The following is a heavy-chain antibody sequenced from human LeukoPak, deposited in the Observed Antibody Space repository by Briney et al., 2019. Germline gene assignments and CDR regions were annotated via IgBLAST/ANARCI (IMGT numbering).Heavy chain of an antibody. Sequence: PSETLSLTCTVSGGSISSGGYYWSWIRQPPGKGLEWIGYIYHSGSTYYNPSLKSRVTISVDRSKNQFSLKLSSVTAADTAVYYCARDRPLWGYAFDIWGQGTMVTVSS. CDR2: IYHSGST. D-gene: IGHD3-16*01. CDR3: ARDRPLWGYAFDI. V-gene: IGHV4-30-2*01. J-gene: IGHJ3*02. CDR1: GGSISSGGYY.